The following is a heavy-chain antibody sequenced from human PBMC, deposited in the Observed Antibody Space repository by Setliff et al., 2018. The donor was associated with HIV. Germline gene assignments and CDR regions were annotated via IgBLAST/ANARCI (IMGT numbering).Heavy chain of an antibody. D-gene: IGHD1-7*01. CDR3: AKDGDYSNWDYDAFDI. J-gene: IGHJ3*02. CDR1: GFTFSAHG. Sequence: PGGSLRLSCAASGFTFSAHGVHWVRQAPGKGLEWVAFINYDESYEYYADSVKGRVTISRDNSKNTVDLQMNSLRAEDTAVYYCAKDGDYSNWDYDAFDIWGQGTMVTVSS. CDR2: INYDESYE. V-gene: IGHV3-30*02.